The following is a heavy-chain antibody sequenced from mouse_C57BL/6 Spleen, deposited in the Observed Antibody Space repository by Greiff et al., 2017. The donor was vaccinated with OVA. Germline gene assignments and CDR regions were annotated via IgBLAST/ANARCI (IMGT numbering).Heavy chain of an antibody. CDR1: GFTFPDYY. V-gene: IGHV7-3*01. J-gene: IGHJ2*01. D-gene: IGHD1-1*02. Sequence: EVHLVESGGGLVQPGGSLSLSCAASGFTFPDYYMRWVRQPPGTALEWLGFIRNKANCYTTEYSASVQGRFTISRDNTQSILYLQMNALRAEDSATYYCARYGGNFDYWGQGTTLTVSS. CDR3: ARYGGNFDY. CDR2: IRNKANCYTT.